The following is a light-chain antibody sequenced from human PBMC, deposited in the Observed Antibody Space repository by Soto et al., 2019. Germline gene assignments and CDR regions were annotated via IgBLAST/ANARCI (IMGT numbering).Light chain of an antibody. CDR2: AAS. V-gene: IGKV3-15*01. CDR3: QYYNNWLAT. Sequence: VMTQSPATLSVSSGDRFSLSCRANQTISNTLAWYQQKPGQAPRLLIYAASTRATGVSARFSGSGSGTEFTLTISSLQSEDFTIYYCQYYNNWLATVGGGTKVDIK. CDR1: QTISNT. J-gene: IGKJ4*01.